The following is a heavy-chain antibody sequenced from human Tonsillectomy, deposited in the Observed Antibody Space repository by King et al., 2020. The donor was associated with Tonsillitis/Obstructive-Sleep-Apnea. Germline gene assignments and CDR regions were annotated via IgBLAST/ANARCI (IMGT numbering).Heavy chain of an antibody. J-gene: IGHJ1*01. CDR1: GGSISSGGYY. CDR2: IYYSGST. Sequence: QLQESGPGLVKPSQTLSLTCTVSGGSISSGGYYWSWIRQHPGKGLEWIGYIYYSGSTYYNPSLKSRVTISVDTSKNQFSLKLSSVTAEDTAVYYCASHPYYDFWSGYYSSPTSAEFFQHWGQGTLVTVSS. D-gene: IGHD3-3*01. CDR3: ASHPYYDFWSGYYSSPTSAEFFQH. V-gene: IGHV4-31*03.